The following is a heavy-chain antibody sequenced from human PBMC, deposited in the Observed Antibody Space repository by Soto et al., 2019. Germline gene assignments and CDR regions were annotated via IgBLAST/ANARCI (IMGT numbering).Heavy chain of an antibody. D-gene: IGHD3-10*01. CDR3: ARVEDYYGSGSKTYNWFDP. CDR1: GGSISSGGYY. Sequence: PSETLSLTCTVSGGSISSGGYYWSWIRQHPGKGLEWIGYIYYSGSTYYNPSLKSRVTISVDTSKNQFSLKLSSVTAADTAVYYCARVEDYYGSGSKTYNWFDPWGQGTLVTVSS. J-gene: IGHJ5*02. CDR2: IYYSGST. V-gene: IGHV4-31*03.